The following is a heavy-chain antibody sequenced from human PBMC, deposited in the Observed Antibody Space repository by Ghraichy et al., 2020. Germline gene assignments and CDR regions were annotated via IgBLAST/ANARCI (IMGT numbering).Heavy chain of an antibody. D-gene: IGHD6-19*01. CDR2: LYYGAGST. J-gene: IGHJ3*02. Sequence: GGSLRLSCAVSGLSVNDHYMNWVRQAPGEGLEWVAILYYGAGSTAYAASVKGRFTISRDNSKNTLFLQMNGLRGEDTAVYYCARGQQWLGRPSALDIWGQGTLVSVSS. CDR3: ARGQQWLGRPSALDI. V-gene: IGHV3-53*01. CDR1: GLSVNDHY.